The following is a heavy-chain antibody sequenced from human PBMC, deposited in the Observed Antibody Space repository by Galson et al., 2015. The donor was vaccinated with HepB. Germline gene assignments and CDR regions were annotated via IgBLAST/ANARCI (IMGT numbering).Heavy chain of an antibody. J-gene: IGHJ4*02. D-gene: IGHD6-13*01. Sequence: SLRLSCAASGFTFSSYGMHWVRQAPGKWLEWVAVIWYDGRNKYYADSVKGRFTISRDNSKNTLYLQMNSLRAEDTAVYYCARDERSSWYFHYWGQGTLVTVSS. CDR1: GFTFSSYG. CDR2: IWYDGRNK. V-gene: IGHV3-33*08. CDR3: ARDERSSWYFHY.